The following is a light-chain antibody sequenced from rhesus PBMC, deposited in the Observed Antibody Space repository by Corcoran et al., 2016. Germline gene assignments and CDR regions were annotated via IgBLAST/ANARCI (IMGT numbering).Light chain of an antibody. V-gene: IGKV3-35*01. J-gene: IGKJ3*01. CDR1: QSVSSN. Sequence: EIVLTQSPATLSVSLGERAALSCGASQSVSSNLAWSQQKPGQVPGLLIYSASNRAAGIPDRWSGNGSRTDFTLTIGRLGHGSVGVYCSRQYNDWILSFGAGTKVDIK. CDR2: SAS. CDR3: RQYNDWILS.